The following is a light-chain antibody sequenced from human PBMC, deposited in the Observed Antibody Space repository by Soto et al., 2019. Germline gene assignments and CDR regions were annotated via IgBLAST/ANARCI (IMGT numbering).Light chain of an antibody. CDR3: GSYKTSYNYV. Sequence: QSVLTQPASVSGSPGQSITISCTGTISDVGSYNYVSWYQQYPGKAPKLMIYDVSTRPSGVSDRFSGSKSGNTASLTISGLRAEDEADYYCGSYKTSYNYVLGTRTKLT. CDR2: DVS. CDR1: ISDVGSYNY. J-gene: IGLJ1*01. V-gene: IGLV2-14*03.